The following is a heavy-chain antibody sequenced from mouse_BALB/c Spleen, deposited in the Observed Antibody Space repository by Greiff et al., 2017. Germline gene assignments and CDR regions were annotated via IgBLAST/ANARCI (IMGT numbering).Heavy chain of an antibody. Sequence: EVQRVESGGGLVQPKGSLKLSCAASGFTFNTYAMNWVRQAPGKGLEWVARIRSKSNNYATYYADSVKDRFTISRDDSQSMLYLQMNNLKTEDTAMYYRVRGYYAMDYWGQGTSVTVSS. CDR2: IRSKSNNYAT. J-gene: IGHJ4*01. V-gene: IGHV10-1*02. CDR1: GFTFNTYA. CDR3: VRGYYAMDY.